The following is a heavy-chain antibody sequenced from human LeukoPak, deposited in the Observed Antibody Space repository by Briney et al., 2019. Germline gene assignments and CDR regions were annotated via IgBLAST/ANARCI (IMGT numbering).Heavy chain of an antibody. J-gene: IGHJ5*01. CDR1: GYTLTELS. CDR3: ASTGQWLQPYNWFDS. D-gene: IGHD5-24*01. CDR2: FDPEDGET. Sequence: ASVKVSCKVSGYTLTELSMHWVRQAPGKGLEWMGGFDPEDGETIYAQKFQGRVTMTEDTSTDTAYMELSSLRSEDTAVYYCASTGQWLQPYNWFDSWGQGTLVTVSS. V-gene: IGHV1-24*01.